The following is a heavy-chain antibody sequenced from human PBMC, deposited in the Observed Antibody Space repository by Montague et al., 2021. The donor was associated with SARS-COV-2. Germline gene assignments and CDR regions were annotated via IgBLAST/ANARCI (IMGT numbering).Heavy chain of an antibody. CDR1: GFIFSIYE. CDR3: SRDALGDGYNLDF. J-gene: IGHJ4*02. D-gene: IGHD5-24*01. CDR2: ITNSGTT. V-gene: IGHV3-48*03. Sequence: SLRLSCAASGFIFSIYEMNWVRQAPGKGLLWISYITNSGTTYYAASLKGRFTVSRDNAKNSLYLQMNSVRAEDTAFYYCSRDALGDGYNLDFWGQGTPVTVSS.